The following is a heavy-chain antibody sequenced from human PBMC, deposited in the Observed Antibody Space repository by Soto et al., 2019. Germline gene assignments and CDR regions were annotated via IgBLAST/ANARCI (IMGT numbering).Heavy chain of an antibody. V-gene: IGHV3-73*02. CDR2: VRSKIHNYAT. CDR3: SRHEEGRRMVFYGMDV. CDR1: GFTFSRSD. J-gene: IGHJ6*02. Sequence: QLVESGGGLVQAGGSLRLSCSASGFTFSRSDLHWVRQAPGKGLEWVGRVRSKIHNYATSFADSVRGRFTISRNDSDNTVSLEMSRLKSEDTALYYCSRHEEGRRMVFYGMDVWGQGPTVSVSS. D-gene: IGHD2-8*01.